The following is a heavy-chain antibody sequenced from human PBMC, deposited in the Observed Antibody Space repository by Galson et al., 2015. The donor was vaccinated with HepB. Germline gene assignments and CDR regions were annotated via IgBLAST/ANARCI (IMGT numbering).Heavy chain of an antibody. CDR1: GHSFSNYG. V-gene: IGHV1-18*01. J-gene: IGHJ3*01. D-gene: IGHD6-13*01. CDR2: ISPYNGKT. Sequence: SVKVSCKASGHSFSNYGISWVRQAPGQGLEWMERISPYNGKTDYAQNFQGRVTMTTDTSTTTAYMELRSLRSDDTAVYYCARFIQQLCDYWGQGTMVTVSS. CDR3: ARFIQQLCDY.